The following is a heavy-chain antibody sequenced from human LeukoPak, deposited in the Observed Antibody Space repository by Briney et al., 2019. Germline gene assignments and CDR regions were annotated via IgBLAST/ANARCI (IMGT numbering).Heavy chain of an antibody. CDR2: INPNSGVI. CDR1: GYTFTDYY. D-gene: IGHD2-15*01. CDR3: ARQADNNWFDS. J-gene: IGHJ5*01. Sequence: ASVKVSCKASGYTFTDYYMHWVRQAPGQGLEWMGWINPNSGVIKYVQKFQGRVTMTRDTSISTAYMELSRLRSDDTAVFYCARQADNNWFDSWGQGTLVAVSS. V-gene: IGHV1-2*02.